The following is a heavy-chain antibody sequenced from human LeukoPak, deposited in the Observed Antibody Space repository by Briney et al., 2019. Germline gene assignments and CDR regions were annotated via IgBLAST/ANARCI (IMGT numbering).Heavy chain of an antibody. CDR2: ISSASGSI. Sequence: GGSLRLSCAASGFTFSSYSMNWVRQAPGKGLEWVSYISSASGSIYYADSVKGRFTISRDNSKNTLYLQMNSLRAEDTAVYYCAKVSWQQLVSRDFDYWGQGTLVTVSS. CDR1: GFTFSSYS. D-gene: IGHD6-13*01. CDR3: AKVSWQQLVSRDFDY. V-gene: IGHV3-48*01. J-gene: IGHJ4*02.